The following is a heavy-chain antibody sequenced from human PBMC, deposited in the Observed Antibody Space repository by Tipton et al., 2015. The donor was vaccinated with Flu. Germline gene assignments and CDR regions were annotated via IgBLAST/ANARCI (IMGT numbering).Heavy chain of an antibody. J-gene: IGHJ4*02. V-gene: IGHV4-59*01. D-gene: IGHD6-19*01. CDR2: ILYGGS. Sequence: TLSLTCNVSGDSMRSFYWSWIRQSPEKGLEWIGYILYGGSTISMDTSKKQFSLELRSVTAADTARYYCARDSSGWYVFDYWGQGIPVTISS. CDR1: GDSMRSFY. CDR3: ARDSSGWYVFDY.